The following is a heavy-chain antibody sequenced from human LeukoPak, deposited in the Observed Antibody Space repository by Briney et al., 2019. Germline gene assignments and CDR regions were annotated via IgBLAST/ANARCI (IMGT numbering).Heavy chain of an antibody. J-gene: IGHJ4*02. V-gene: IGHV3-53*01. CDR1: GFTVISNL. CDR2: IYSGGAT. CDR3: ARGAYRISWPGIDY. Sequence: GGSQTLSCAASGFTVISNLMTWVRQSPGRGLEWLSSIYSGGATYYADSVKGRFTISRDHSNNSVSLQMTNLRVEDTAIYYCARGAYRISWPGIDYWGQGTLVTVSS. D-gene: IGHD3-16*02.